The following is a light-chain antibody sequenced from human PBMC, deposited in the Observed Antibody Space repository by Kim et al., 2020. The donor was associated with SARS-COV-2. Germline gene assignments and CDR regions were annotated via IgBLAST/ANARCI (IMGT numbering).Light chain of an antibody. J-gene: IGKJ2*02. CDR3: QQYNNWPRPCT. CDR2: GTS. CDR1: QSFGTN. Sequence: EIVMMQSPATLSVSPGERATLSCRASQSFGTNLAWYQQKPGQAPRLLLYGTSIRATGIPARFSGSGSGTEFTLTISSLQSEGFAVYYCQQYNNWPRPCTFGQGTKLEI. V-gene: IGKV3-15*01.